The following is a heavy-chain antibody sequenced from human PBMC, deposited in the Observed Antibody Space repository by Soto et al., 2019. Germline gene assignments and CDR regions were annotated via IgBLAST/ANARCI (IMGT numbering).Heavy chain of an antibody. CDR3: ARGRNGMDV. Sequence: QVQLVQSGAEVKKPGASVKVSCKASGDPLSNYDIKWVRQATGQGLEWMGWMNPNSGNTGSARKFQGRVTMTRNTSISTAYMELSSLRSEDTAVYYCARGRNGMDVWGQGTTVTVSS. V-gene: IGHV1-8*01. CDR2: MNPNSGNT. CDR1: GDPLSNYD. J-gene: IGHJ6*02.